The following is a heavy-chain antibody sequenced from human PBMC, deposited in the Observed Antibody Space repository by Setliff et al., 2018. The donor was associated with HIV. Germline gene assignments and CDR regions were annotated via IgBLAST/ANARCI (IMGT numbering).Heavy chain of an antibody. Sequence: GESLKISCKGSGYSFTSYWIGWVRQMPGKGLEWMGIIYPGDSDTRYSPSFQGQVTISADKSISTAYLQWSSLKASDTAMYYCARLVDSNGYWPAFDYWGQGTLVTVSS. V-gene: IGHV5-51*01. D-gene: IGHD5-18*01. CDR3: ARLVDSNGYWPAFDY. J-gene: IGHJ4*02. CDR2: IYPGDSDT. CDR1: GYSFTSYW.